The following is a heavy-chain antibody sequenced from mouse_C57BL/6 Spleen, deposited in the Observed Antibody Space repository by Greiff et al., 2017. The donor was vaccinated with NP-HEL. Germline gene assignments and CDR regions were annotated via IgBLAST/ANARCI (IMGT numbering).Heavy chain of an antibody. Sequence: DVKLVESGGDLVKPGGSLKLSCAASGFTFSSYGMSWVRQTPDKRLEWVATISSGGSYTYYPDSVKGRFTISRDNAKNTLYLQMSSLKSEDTAMYYCARHGGVYFDYWGQGTTLTVSS. CDR2: ISSGGSYT. CDR3: ARHGGVYFDY. CDR1: GFTFSSYG. V-gene: IGHV5-6*02. J-gene: IGHJ2*01.